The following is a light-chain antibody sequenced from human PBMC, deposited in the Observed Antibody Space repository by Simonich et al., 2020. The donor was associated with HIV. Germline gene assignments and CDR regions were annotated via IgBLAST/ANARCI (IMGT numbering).Light chain of an antibody. Sequence: DIVMTQSPDSLAVSLGERATINCKSSQSVLYSSKNKNNLAWYQQKPGQLPKLLIYWASTRESGVPDRFSGSGSGTDFTLTISSLQAEDVAVYYCQQYYSTPYTFGQGTKLEIK. CDR1: QSVLYSSKNKNN. CDR2: WAS. V-gene: IGKV4-1*01. J-gene: IGKJ2*01. CDR3: QQYYSTPYT.